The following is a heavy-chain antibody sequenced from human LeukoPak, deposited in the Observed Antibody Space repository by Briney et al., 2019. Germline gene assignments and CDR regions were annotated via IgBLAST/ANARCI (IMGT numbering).Heavy chain of an antibody. D-gene: IGHD6-19*01. J-gene: IGHJ4*02. CDR2: ISSSSRYI. CDR1: GFTFSTYS. CDR3: AKDGSSGWSYYFDY. V-gene: IGHV3-21*01. Sequence: GGSLRLSCSASGFTFSTYSMNWVRQAPGKGLEWVSSISSSSRYIYYADSVKGRFTISRDNAKNSLYLQMNSLRPEDTAVYYCAKDGSSGWSYYFDYWGQGTLVTVSS.